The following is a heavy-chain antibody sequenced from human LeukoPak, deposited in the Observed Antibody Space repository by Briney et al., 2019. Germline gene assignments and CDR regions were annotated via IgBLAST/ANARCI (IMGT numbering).Heavy chain of an antibody. CDR2: IGGSGSAI. CDR3: ARDASLAGDRVEY. D-gene: IGHD3-16*01. Sequence: PGGSVRLSCAASGFTFSSYEMSWVRQVPGKGLEWVSYIGGSGSAIYYADSVKGRFTISRDNAKNSLYLQMISLRAEDTGVYYCARDASLAGDRVEYWGQGTLVTVSS. J-gene: IGHJ4*02. CDR1: GFTFSSYE. V-gene: IGHV3-48*03.